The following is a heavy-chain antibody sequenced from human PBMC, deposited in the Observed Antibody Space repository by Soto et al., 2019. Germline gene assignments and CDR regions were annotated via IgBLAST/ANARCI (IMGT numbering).Heavy chain of an antibody. CDR1: GFTFNDYY. CDR2: VSTSGSTV. D-gene: IGHD2-21*02. J-gene: IGHJ4*02. V-gene: IGHV3-11*01. CDR3: AAELYERGDCCHFDY. Sequence: GGSLRLSCAASGFTFNDYYMNWIRQAPGKGLEWISYVSTSGSTVYYADSVKGRFTITRDISTSTVYMELSSLNSEDTAVYYCAAELYERGDCCHFDYWGQGTLVTVSS.